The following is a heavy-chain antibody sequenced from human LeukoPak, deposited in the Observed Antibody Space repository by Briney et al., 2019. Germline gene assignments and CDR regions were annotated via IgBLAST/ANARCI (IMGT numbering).Heavy chain of an antibody. J-gene: IGHJ4*02. CDR2: INHSGSA. CDR1: AGSSTAYY. Sequence: PETLSLTCALHAGSSTAYYSSWIRQPPEKGRGWIGEINHSGSANYHPSLKSRVTISVDTSKNQFSLRLRSVTAADTAVYFCARSPPRGDYSGSASHYNRWGRGTLVTVSS. V-gene: IGHV4-34*01. D-gene: IGHD3-10*01. CDR3: ARSPPRGDYSGSASHYNR.